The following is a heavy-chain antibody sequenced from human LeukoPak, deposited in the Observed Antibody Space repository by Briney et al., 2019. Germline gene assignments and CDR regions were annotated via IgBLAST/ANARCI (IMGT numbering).Heavy chain of an antibody. CDR2: MIPILGIA. J-gene: IGHJ3*02. V-gene: IGHV1-69*02. CDR1: GGTFSSYT. CDR3: ARTPMVSPNRRGAFDI. Sequence: ASVKVSCKASGGTFSSYTISWVRHAPGQGLQWMGRMIPILGIANYAQKFQGRVTITADKSTSTAYMELSSLRSEHTAVYYCARTPMVSPNRRGAFDIWGQGTMVTVSS. D-gene: IGHD5-18*01.